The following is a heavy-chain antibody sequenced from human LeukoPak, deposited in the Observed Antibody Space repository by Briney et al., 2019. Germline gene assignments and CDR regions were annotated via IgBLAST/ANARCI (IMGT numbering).Heavy chain of an antibody. CDR1: GFTFSTHS. J-gene: IGHJ4*02. CDR3: ARAGVVDFTNYGSATFDY. D-gene: IGHD4-11*01. V-gene: IGHV3-21*01. Sequence: GGSLRLSCAASGFTFSTHSMNWVRQAPGKGLEWVSSITSSSAYIYYADSVRGRFTISRDNAENSLFLQMNSLRVEDTAVYYCARAGVVDFTNYGSATFDYWGQGTLVTVSS. CDR2: ITSSSAYI.